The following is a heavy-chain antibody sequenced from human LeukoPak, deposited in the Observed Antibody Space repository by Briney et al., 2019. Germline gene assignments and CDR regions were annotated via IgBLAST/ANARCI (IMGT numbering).Heavy chain of an antibody. J-gene: IGHJ1*01. CDR3: ARAPSEIGGYYPEYFRH. V-gene: IGHV3-74*01. CDR2: IKSNGST. D-gene: IGHD3-22*01. Sequence: GGSLRLSCAASGFTFSSYWIHWVRQAPGKGLVWVSRIKSNGSTNYADSVKGRFTISRDNAKNTVSLQMNSLRAEDTGVYYCARAPSEIGGYYPEYFRHSVQGTLVTVSS. CDR1: GFTFSSYW.